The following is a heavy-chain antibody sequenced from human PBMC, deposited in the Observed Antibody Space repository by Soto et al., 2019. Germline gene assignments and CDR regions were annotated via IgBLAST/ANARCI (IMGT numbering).Heavy chain of an antibody. CDR2: IYHRGNT. V-gene: IGHV4-30-2*01. CDR1: GVSIGSGDYS. CDR3: AREFPYYVSSDSYLDY. J-gene: IGHJ4*02. Sequence: PSETLSLTCTVSGVSIGSGDYSWSWIRQPPGKGLEWLGYIYHRGNTYYNPSLESRLTMSADRSKNQLSLSLRSVTPEDTAVYYCAREFPYYVSSDSYLDYWGQGALVTVSS. D-gene: IGHD3-16*01.